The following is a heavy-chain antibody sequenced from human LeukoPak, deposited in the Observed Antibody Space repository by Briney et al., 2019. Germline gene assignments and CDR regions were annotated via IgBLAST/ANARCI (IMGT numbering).Heavy chain of an antibody. V-gene: IGHV1-8*01. CDR3: ATTHFYSGSPSWFDP. D-gene: IGHD1-26*01. CDR2: MNPNSGNT. Sequence: VASVKVSCKASGYTFTSYDINWVRQATGQGLEWMGWMNPNSGNTGYAQKFQGRVTMTRNTSISTAYMELSSLRSEDTAVYYCATTHFYSGSPSWFDPWGQGTLVTVSS. J-gene: IGHJ5*02. CDR1: GYTFTSYD.